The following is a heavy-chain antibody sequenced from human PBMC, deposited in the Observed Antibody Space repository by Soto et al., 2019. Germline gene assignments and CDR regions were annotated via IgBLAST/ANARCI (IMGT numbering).Heavy chain of an antibody. CDR2: IYYSGST. J-gene: IGHJ5*02. V-gene: IGHV4-30-4*01. CDR1: GGSISSGDYY. CDR3: ARSGVVITCFDP. Sequence: TSETLSLTCTVSGGSISSGDYYWSWIRQPPGKGLEWIGYIYYSGSTYYNPSLKSRVTISVDTSKNQFSLKLSSVTAADTAVYYCARSGVVITCFDPWGQGTLVTVSS. D-gene: IGHD3-3*01.